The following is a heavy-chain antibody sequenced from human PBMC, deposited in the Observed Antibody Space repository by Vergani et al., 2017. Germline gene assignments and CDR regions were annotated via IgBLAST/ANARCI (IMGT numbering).Heavy chain of an antibody. J-gene: IGHJ4*02. CDR1: GFPFSTYG. CDR2: IQKDGSDN. CDR3: VKDHPVFHE. Sequence: QVQLVESGGGVVKPGESLRIFCAASGFPFSTYGMQWVRQAPGKGLEGVAFIQKDGSDNIYADSVRGRFTISSDISKNALYLEMNSRSAEDTALYHCVKDHPVFHEWVRGTLVSVS. V-gene: IGHV3-30*02.